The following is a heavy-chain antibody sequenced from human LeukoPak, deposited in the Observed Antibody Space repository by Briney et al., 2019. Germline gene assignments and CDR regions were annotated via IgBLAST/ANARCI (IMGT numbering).Heavy chain of an antibody. V-gene: IGHV3-21*01. CDR1: GFTFSSYS. D-gene: IGHD6-13*01. CDR2: ISSSSSYI. Sequence: GGSLRLSCAASGFTFSSYSMNWVRQAPGKGLEWVSSISSSSSYIHYADSVKGRFTISRDNAKNTLYLQMNSLRVEDTAVYYCARRAAALDAFDIWGQGTMVTVSS. CDR3: ARRAAALDAFDI. J-gene: IGHJ3*02.